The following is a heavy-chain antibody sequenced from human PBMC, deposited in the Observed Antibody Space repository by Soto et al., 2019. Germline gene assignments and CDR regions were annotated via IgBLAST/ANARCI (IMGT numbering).Heavy chain of an antibody. J-gene: IGHJ5*02. D-gene: IGHD6-6*01. Sequence: QVQLQQWGAGLLKHSETLSLTCAVYGGSFSGYYWSWIRQPPGKGLEWIGELTHSGSTNYNPSLKSRVTISVDTSKNHFSLKLSSVTAADTAVYYCARVPKKVMGIEARPGFDTWGQGTIVTVSS. CDR1: GGSFSGYY. CDR2: LTHSGST. CDR3: ARVPKKVMGIEARPGFDT. V-gene: IGHV4-34*01.